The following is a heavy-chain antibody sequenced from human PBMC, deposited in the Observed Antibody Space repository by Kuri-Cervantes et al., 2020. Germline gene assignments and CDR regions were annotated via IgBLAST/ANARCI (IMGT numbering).Heavy chain of an antibody. CDR2: IFPIFGTA. Sequence: SVKVTCKASGGTFSSYAISWVRQAPGQGLEWMGGIFPIFGTANYAQKFQGKVTITADESTSTAYMELSSLRSEDTAVYYCARDQAIYYDSSGYYGGYYYGMDVWGQGTTVTVSS. CDR1: GGTFSSYA. J-gene: IGHJ6*02. V-gene: IGHV1-69*13. D-gene: IGHD3-22*01. CDR3: ARDQAIYYDSSGYYGGYYYGMDV.